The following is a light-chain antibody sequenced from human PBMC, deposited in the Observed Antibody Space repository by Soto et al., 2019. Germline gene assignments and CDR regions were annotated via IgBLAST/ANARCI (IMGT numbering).Light chain of an antibody. CDR3: NSFRVSHLYV. Sequence: QSALTQHASLSGSPGQTITISCTGTSSDIGGYNAVSWYQHHPGKAPKLIIYEVTHRPSGVSDRFSASKSGNTASLTISGLQAEDEADYYCNSFRVSHLYVFGTGTKVTV. CDR2: EVT. CDR1: SSDIGGYNA. V-gene: IGLV2-14*01. J-gene: IGLJ1*01.